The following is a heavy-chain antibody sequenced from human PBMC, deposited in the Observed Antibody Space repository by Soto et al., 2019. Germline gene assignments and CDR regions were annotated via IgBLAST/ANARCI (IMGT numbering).Heavy chain of an antibody. J-gene: IGHJ6*02. D-gene: IGHD3-10*01. CDR2: INYSGRT. Sequence: QVQLQESGPGLVKPSETLSLTCIVSGGSINSAGYYWSWVRQPPGKGLEWIGNINYSGRTYYNPSLKSRVSIEVDTSNNHFSLTLRSVTPADTAVYFCARLPSIINYPMDVWGQGTTVTVSS. CDR3: ARLPSIINYPMDV. CDR1: GGSINSAGYY. V-gene: IGHV4-31*03.